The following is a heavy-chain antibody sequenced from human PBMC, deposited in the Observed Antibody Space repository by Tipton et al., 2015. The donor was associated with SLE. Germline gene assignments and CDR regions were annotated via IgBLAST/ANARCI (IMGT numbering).Heavy chain of an antibody. CDR3: ARRGHSSSWYAYNWFDP. D-gene: IGHD6-13*01. Sequence: TLSLTCTVSGGSISSGSYYWSWVRQPAGKGLEWIGLIYTSGSTNYNPSLKSRATISVDTSKNQFSLKLSSVTAADTAVYYCARRGHSSSWYAYNWFDPWGQGTLVTVSS. CDR1: GGSISSGSYY. CDR2: IYTSGST. V-gene: IGHV4-61*02. J-gene: IGHJ5*02.